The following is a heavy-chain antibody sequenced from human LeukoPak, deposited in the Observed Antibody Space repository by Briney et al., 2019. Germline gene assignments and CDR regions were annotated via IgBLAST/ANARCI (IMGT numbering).Heavy chain of an antibody. V-gene: IGHV4-34*01. CDR3: ARGGKQWLANDY. CDR1: GGSFSGYY. D-gene: IGHD6-19*01. J-gene: IGHJ4*02. CDR2: INHSGST. Sequence: SETLSLTCVVYGGSFSGYYWSWIRQPPGKGLEWIGEINHSGSTNYNPSLKSRVTISVDTSKNQFSLKLSSVTAADTAVYYCARGGKQWLANDYWGQGTLVTVSS.